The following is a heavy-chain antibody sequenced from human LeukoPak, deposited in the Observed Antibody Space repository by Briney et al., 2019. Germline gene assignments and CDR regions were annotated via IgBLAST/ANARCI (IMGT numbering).Heavy chain of an antibody. CDR3: VRAGLDSGGQHPHDY. CDR1: GFTFSSNY. CDR2: MHSGGST. V-gene: IGHV3-66*02. Sequence: GSLRLSCAASGFTFSSNYMSWVRQAPGKGLEWVAVMHSGGSTDHADSVKGRFIISRDNSKNTLSLQMNSLRAEDTAVYYCVRAGLDSGGQHPHDYWGQGTLVTVSS. D-gene: IGHD2-15*01. J-gene: IGHJ4*02.